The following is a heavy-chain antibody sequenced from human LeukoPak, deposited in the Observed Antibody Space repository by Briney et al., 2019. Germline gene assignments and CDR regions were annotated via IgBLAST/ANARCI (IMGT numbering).Heavy chain of an antibody. D-gene: IGHD4-23*01. CDR2: IKEDGSEK. CDR3: ARDRVGGMHV. J-gene: IGHJ6*04. V-gene: IGHV3-7*01. Sequence: GGSLRLSCESSGFTFTSSWMSWLRQAPGKGLEWVANIKEDGSEKYYVESVKGRFTISRDRAKKSVDPEMNSLRAEDSAVYYCARDRVGGMHVWGKGTSVTVSS. CDR1: GFTFTSSW.